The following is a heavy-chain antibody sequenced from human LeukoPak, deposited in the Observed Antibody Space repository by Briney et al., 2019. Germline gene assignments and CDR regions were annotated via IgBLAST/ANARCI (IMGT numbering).Heavy chain of an antibody. J-gene: IGHJ4*02. Sequence: SETLSLTCAVYGGSFSGYYWSWIRQPPGKGLEWIGEINHSGSTNYNPSLKSRVTISVDTSKNQFSLKLSSVTAADTAVYYCASPPQYCSSTSCSMVYWGQGTLVTVSS. D-gene: IGHD2-2*01. CDR3: ASPPQYCSSTSCSMVY. CDR1: GGSFSGYY. V-gene: IGHV4-34*01. CDR2: INHSGST.